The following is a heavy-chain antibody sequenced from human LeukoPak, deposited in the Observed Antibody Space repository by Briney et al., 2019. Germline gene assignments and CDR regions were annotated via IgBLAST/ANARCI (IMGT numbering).Heavy chain of an antibody. D-gene: IGHD2-15*01. CDR1: GFTFSSYW. CDR3: TGPGGGGSHMAFDP. Sequence: GGSLRLSRAASGFTFSSYWMHWVRQSPGKGLVWVSCISGDGSNRRYADSVKGRFTISRDNAKDTLYLQLDSLRVEDTAVYYCTGPGGGGSHMAFDPWGQGTLVTVSS. J-gene: IGHJ5*02. V-gene: IGHV3-74*01. CDR2: ISGDGSNR.